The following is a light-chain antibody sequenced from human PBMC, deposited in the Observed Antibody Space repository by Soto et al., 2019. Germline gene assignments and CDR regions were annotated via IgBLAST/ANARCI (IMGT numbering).Light chain of an antibody. V-gene: IGKV1-9*01. CDR1: QGISSY. J-gene: IGKJ1*01. CDR2: AAS. CDR3: QQLNIYPPT. Sequence: DIQLTQSPSFLSASVGDRVTITCRASQGISSYLAWYQQKPGKAPKLLIYAASTLQSGVPSRFSGSGSGTEFTLTISSLQPEDFVKYYSQQLNIYPPTFGQGTKVEIK.